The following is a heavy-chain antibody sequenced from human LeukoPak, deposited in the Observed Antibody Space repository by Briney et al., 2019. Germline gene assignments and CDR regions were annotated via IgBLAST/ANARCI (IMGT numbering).Heavy chain of an antibody. CDR1: GFTLSSNA. D-gene: IGHD6-13*01. CDR3: ARVGIEIAVACDYDY. V-gene: IGHV3-30-3*01. J-gene: IGHJ4*02. CDR2: ISYVGSNK. Sequence: GGSLRLSCADPGFTLSSNAMHWVRQAPGKGLERVAVISYVGSNKYYADSVNGRFTISRDNSKISLYLQMNSLRAEDTAVYYCARVGIEIAVACDYDYWGQGTLVSVSS.